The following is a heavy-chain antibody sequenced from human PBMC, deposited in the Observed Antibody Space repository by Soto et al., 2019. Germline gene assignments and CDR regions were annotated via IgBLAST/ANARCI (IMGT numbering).Heavy chain of an antibody. D-gene: IGHD3-22*01. V-gene: IGHV4-59*01. CDR2: IYYSGST. CDR1: GGSISSYY. Sequence: SETLYLTCTVSGGSISSYYWSWIRQPPGKGLEWIGYIYYSGSTNYNPSLKSRVTISVDTSKNQFSLKLSSVTAADTAVYYCARDLGYYDSSGYTASWFDPWGQGTLVTVSS. J-gene: IGHJ5*02. CDR3: ARDLGYYDSSGYTASWFDP.